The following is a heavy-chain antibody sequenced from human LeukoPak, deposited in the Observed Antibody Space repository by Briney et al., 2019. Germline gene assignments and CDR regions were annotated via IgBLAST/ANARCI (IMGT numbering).Heavy chain of an antibody. D-gene: IGHD2-15*01. V-gene: IGHV4-31*03. CDR2: IYYSGST. CDR3: ARDVGVRSYYYYGMDV. Sequence: PSQTLSLTCTVSGGSISSGGYYWSWIRQHPGKGLEWTGYIYYSGSTYYNPSLKSRVTISVDTSKNQFSLKLSSVTAADTAVYYWARDVGVRSYYYYGMDVGGQGTTVTVS. CDR1: GGSISSGGYY. J-gene: IGHJ6*02.